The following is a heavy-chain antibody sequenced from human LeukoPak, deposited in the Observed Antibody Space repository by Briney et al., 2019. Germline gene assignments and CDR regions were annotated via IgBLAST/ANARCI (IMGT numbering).Heavy chain of an antibody. D-gene: IGHD4-23*01. J-gene: IGHJ4*02. V-gene: IGHV1-8*01. CDR2: MNPNSGNT. Sequence: ASVKVSCKASGYTFTSYDINWVRQATGQGLEWMGWMNPNSGNTGYAQKFQGRVTMTRNTSISTAYMELSSLRSEDTAVYYCARVPRYGGRTRYHFDYWGQGTLVTVSS. CDR3: ARVPRYGGRTRYHFDY. CDR1: GYTFTSYD.